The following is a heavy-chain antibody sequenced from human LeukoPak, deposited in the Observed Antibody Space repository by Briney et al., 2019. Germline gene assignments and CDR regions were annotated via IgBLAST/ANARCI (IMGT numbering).Heavy chain of an antibody. CDR1: GGSINYYY. Sequence: SETLSLTCTVSGGSINYYYWSWLRQPPGKGLESIGYIYYSGSANYNPSLKSRVNMSVDTSKNQFSLKLNSVAAADTAVYYCARGLYGSKGIFDSWGQGTLVTVSS. CDR3: ARGLYGSKGIFDS. CDR2: IYYSGSA. V-gene: IGHV4-59*01. D-gene: IGHD3-10*01. J-gene: IGHJ4*02.